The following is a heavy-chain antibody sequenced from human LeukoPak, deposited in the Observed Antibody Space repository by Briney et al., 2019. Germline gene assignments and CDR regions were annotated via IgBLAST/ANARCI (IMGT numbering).Heavy chain of an antibody. CDR2: ISSSSSYI. V-gene: IGHV3-21*01. J-gene: IGHJ3*02. D-gene: IGHD6-13*01. Sequence: PGGSLRLSCAASGFTFIDYSVNWVRQASGKGLEWVSSISSSSSYIFYADSLKGRFTISRDNAKNSLYLQMNSLRAEDTAVYYCARDQVAAAALDAFDIWGQGTMVTVSS. CDR1: GFTFIDYS. CDR3: ARDQVAAAALDAFDI.